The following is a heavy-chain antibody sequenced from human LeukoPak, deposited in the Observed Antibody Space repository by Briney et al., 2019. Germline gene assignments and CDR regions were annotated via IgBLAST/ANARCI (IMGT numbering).Heavy chain of an antibody. J-gene: IGHJ4*02. V-gene: IGHV3-21*01. CDR1: GFTFSSYN. D-gene: IGHD3-10*01. CDR2: ISSSSSYI. CDR3: ARDGRDGSGSYYKMGIDY. Sequence: GGSLRLSCAASGFTFSSYNMNWVRQAPGKGLEWVSSISSSSSYIYYADSVKGRFTISRDNAKNSLYLQMNSLRAEDTAVYYCARDGRDGSGSYYKMGIDYWGQGILVTVSS.